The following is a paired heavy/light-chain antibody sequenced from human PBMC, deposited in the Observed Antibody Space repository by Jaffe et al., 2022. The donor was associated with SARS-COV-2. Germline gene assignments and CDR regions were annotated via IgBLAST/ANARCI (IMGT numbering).Light chain of an antibody. Sequence: SDVLTQPPSVSVAPGQTATIACGGDNIGSEGVHWYQQKPGQAPVLVVHDDSDRPSGIPARFSGSSSGNTATLTISRVEAGDEADYYCQMWDRKSDHYVFGPGTRVTVL. J-gene: IGLJ1*01. CDR2: DDS. CDR3: QMWDRKSDHYV. CDR1: NIGSEG. V-gene: IGLV3-21*02.
Heavy chain of an antibody. J-gene: IGHJ3*01. CDR3: ARSDLEMATRVNDAFDV. V-gene: IGHV3-30-3*01. D-gene: IGHD3-3*01. Sequence: QAQLEESGGGVVPPGRSLRLSCSASGFTFDIYPMYWVRQAPGKGLEWVATISYDGNYKYYADSVKGRFSISRDNSKNMVYLQVNSLGPGDTAVYYCARSDLEMATRVNDAFDVWGRGTMVAVSS. CDR1: GFTFDIYP. CDR2: ISYDGNYK.